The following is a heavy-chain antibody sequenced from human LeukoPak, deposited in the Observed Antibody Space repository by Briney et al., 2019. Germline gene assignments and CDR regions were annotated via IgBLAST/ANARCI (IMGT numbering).Heavy chain of an antibody. CDR2: IIPIFGTA. D-gene: IGHD3-22*01. V-gene: IGHV1-69*13. Sequence: GASVKVSCKASGGTFSSYAISWVRQAPGQGLEWMGGIIPIFGTANYAQKFQGRVTITADESTSTAYMELSSLRSEDTAVYYCARVGDYYDSSGSLDYWGQGTLVTVSS. CDR3: ARVGDYYDSSGSLDY. CDR1: GGTFSSYA. J-gene: IGHJ4*02.